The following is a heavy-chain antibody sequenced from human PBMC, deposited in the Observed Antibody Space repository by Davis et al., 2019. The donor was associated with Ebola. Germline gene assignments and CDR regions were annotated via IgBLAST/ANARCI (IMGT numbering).Heavy chain of an antibody. J-gene: IGHJ6*02. V-gene: IGHV3-11*06. D-gene: IGHD2-15*01. CDR3: ARALYCSGGSCYSPYYYYGMDV. Sequence: GESLKISCAASGFTFSDYYMSWIRQAPGKGLEWVSYISSSSSYTNYADSVKGRFTISRDNAKNSLYLQMNSLRAEDTAVYYCARALYCSGGSCYSPYYYYGMDVWGQGTTVTVSS. CDR2: ISSSSSYT. CDR1: GFTFSDYY.